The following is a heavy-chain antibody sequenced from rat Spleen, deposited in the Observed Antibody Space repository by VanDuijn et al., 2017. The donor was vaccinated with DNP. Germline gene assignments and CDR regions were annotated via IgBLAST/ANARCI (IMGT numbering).Heavy chain of an antibody. Sequence: EVQLVESGGGPVQPGRSLKLTCVASGFIFSNYWMTWIRQAPGKGLEWVASISTGGGDTYYGDSVRGRFTISRDNAKNTLYLQMDSLRSEDAASYYCTRLQSLFDNWGQGVMVTVSS. V-gene: IGHV5-31*01. CDR2: ISTGGGDT. CDR1: GFIFSNYW. CDR3: TRLQSLFDN. J-gene: IGHJ2*01.